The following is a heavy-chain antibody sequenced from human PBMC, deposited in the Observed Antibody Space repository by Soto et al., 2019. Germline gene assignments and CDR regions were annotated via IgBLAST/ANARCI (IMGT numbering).Heavy chain of an antibody. CDR2: ISAYNGNT. V-gene: IGHV1-18*01. D-gene: IGHD2-2*01. CDR3: ARNLVVVPAAIYAFDI. CDR1: GYTFTSYG. Sequence: ASVKVSCKASGYTFTSYGISWVRQAPGQGLEWMGWISAYNGNTNYAQKLQGRVTMPTDTSTSTAYMELRSLRSDDTAVYYCARNLVVVPAAIYAFDIWGQGTMVTVSS. J-gene: IGHJ3*02.